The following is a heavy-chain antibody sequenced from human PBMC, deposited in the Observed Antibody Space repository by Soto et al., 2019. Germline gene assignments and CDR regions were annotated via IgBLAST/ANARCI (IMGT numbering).Heavy chain of an antibody. CDR3: AKDPRVIAAAGAWFDY. V-gene: IGHV3-23*01. CDR1: GFTFSSYA. J-gene: IGHJ4*02. Sequence: EVQLLESGGGLVQPGGSLRLSCAASGFTFSSYAMSWVRQAPGKGLEWVSAISGSGGSTYYADSVKGRFTSSRDNSKNTLYLQMNSLRAEDTAVYYCAKDPRVIAAAGAWFDYWGQGTLVTVSS. CDR2: ISGSGGST. D-gene: IGHD6-13*01.